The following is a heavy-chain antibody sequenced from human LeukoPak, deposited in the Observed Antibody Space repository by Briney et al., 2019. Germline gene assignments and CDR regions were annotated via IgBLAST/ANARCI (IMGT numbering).Heavy chain of an antibody. CDR2: INWNGGST. V-gene: IGHV3-20*04. J-gene: IGHJ4*02. CDR3: AREGGMAIAAAAKLDY. CDR1: GFTFDDYG. Sequence: TGGSLRLSGAASGFTFDDYGMSWVRQAPGKGLEWVSGINWNGGSTGYADSVKGRFTISRDNAKNSLYLQMNSLRAEDTALYYCAREGGMAIAAAAKLDYWGQGTLVTVSS. D-gene: IGHD6-13*01.